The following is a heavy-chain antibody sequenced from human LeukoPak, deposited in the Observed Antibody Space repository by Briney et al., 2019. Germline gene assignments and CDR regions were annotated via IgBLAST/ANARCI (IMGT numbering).Heavy chain of an antibody. Sequence: RASVKVSCKASGYTFTSYDINWVRQATGQGLEWMGWMNPNSGNTGYAQKFQGRVTMTRNTSISTAYMELSSLRSEDTAVYYCARGRRYSGYDAFGYWGQGTLVTVSS. CDR2: MNPNSGNT. J-gene: IGHJ4*02. V-gene: IGHV1-8*01. CDR1: GYTFTSYD. D-gene: IGHD5-12*01. CDR3: ARGRRYSGYDAFGY.